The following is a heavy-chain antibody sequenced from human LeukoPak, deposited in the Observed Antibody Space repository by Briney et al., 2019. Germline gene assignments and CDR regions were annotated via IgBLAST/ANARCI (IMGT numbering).Heavy chain of an antibody. Sequence: GESLKISSKGSGYSFTSYWIGWVRQMPGKGLEWMGIIYPGDSDTRYSPSFQGQVTISADKSISTAYLQWSSLKASDTAMYYCARRNSIHSYAWQRWFDPWGQGTLVTASS. V-gene: IGHV5-51*01. CDR3: ARRNSIHSYAWQRWFDP. CDR2: IYPGDSDT. J-gene: IGHJ5*02. CDR1: GYSFTSYW. D-gene: IGHD5-18*01.